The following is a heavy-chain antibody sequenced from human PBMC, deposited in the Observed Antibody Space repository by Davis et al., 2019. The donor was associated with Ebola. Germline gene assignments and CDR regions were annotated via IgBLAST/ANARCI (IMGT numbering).Heavy chain of an antibody. J-gene: IGHJ6*02. D-gene: IGHD3-10*01. V-gene: IGHV4-59*01. Sequence: SETLSLTCTVSGGSLKSYYWSWIRQPPGKGLEWIGHTYHSGSTIYNSSLESRVTISVDTSKNQFSLKLSSVTAADTAVYYCARFGSGGGLLWFGESSNYYYGMDVWGQGTTVTVSS. CDR1: GGSLKSYY. CDR2: TYHSGST. CDR3: ARFGSGGGLLWFGESSNYYYGMDV.